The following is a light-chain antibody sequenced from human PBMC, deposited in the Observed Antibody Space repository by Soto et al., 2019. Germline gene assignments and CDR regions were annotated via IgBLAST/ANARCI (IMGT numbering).Light chain of an antibody. CDR2: SNK. V-gene: IGLV1-44*01. J-gene: IGLJ2*01. Sequence: QSALTRPPSASGTPGQRVTIPWSGSSANIGRNIVNWYQHLPGTAPQLRLYSNKQRPSGVPDLFSVSRSGSSASLAISGLQSEDEAYYYCSSWDDSLNGFVGFGGGTKLTVL. CDR1: SANIGRNI. CDR3: SSWDDSLNGFVG.